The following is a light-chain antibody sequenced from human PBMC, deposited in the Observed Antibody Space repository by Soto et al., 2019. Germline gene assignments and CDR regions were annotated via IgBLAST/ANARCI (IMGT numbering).Light chain of an antibody. CDR1: SSNIGAGHD. V-gene: IGLV1-40*01. CDR2: GNS. Sequence: QSVLTQPPSVSGAPGQRVTISCTGSSSNIGAGHDVHWYHQLPGTAPKLLIYGNSNRPSGVPDRFSGSKSGTSASLAITGLQAEDETDYYCQSYDSSLSGSVVFGGGTKLTVL. J-gene: IGLJ2*01. CDR3: QSYDSSLSGSVV.